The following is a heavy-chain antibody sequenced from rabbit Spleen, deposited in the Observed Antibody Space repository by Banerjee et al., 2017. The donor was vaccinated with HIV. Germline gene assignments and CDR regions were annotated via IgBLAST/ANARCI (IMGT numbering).Heavy chain of an antibody. CDR2: INIVTGRA. J-gene: IGHJ4*01. CDR1: GVSLNDKDV. Sequence: QEQLEESGGGLVKPEGSLTLTCKASGVSLNDKDVMCWVRQAPGKGLEWIACINIVTGRAVYANWASGRFAISKTSSTTVTLQVPSLTAADTATYFCARALPNYGGTFNLWGPGTLVTVS. D-gene: IGHD4-2*01. CDR3: ARALPNYGGTFNL. V-gene: IGHV1S45*01.